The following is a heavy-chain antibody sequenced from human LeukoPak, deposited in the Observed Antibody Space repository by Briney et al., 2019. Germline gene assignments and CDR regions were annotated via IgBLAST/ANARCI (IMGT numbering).Heavy chain of an antibody. D-gene: IGHD5-24*01. CDR1: GYTFTSYG. Sequence: ASVKDSCKASGYTFTSYGISWVRQAPGQGLEWMGWISAYNGNTNYAQKLQGRVTMTRDTSISTAYMELSRLRSDDTAVYYCARGRGGYNYYFDYWGQGTLVTVSP. V-gene: IGHV1-18*01. CDR3: ARGRGGYNYYFDY. J-gene: IGHJ4*02. CDR2: ISAYNGNT.